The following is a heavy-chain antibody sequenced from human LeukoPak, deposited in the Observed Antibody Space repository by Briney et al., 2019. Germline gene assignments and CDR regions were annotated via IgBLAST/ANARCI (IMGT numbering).Heavy chain of an antibody. Sequence: PGGSLRLSCAASGFMFRSYSMNWVRQAPGKGLEWVSSISSSSSYIFYADSAKGRFTISRDNAKKSLSLQMNSLRAEDTAVYYCARDRGEDYYGSGNYLRAFDIWGQGTMVTVSS. CDR3: ARDRGEDYYGSGNYLRAFDI. CDR2: ISSSSSYI. D-gene: IGHD3-10*01. V-gene: IGHV3-21*01. CDR1: GFMFRSYS. J-gene: IGHJ3*02.